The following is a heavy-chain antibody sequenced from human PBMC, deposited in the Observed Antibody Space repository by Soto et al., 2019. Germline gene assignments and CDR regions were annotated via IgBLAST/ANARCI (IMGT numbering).Heavy chain of an antibody. CDR2: ISGSGGST. Sequence: VGSLRLSCAASGFTFSSYAMSWVRQAPGKGLEWVSAISGSGGSTYYADSVKGRFTISRDNSKNTLYLQMNSLRAEDTAVYYCAKDRELTSCSDYWGQGTLVTVSS. CDR3: AKDRELTSCSDY. D-gene: IGHD2-2*01. V-gene: IGHV3-23*01. J-gene: IGHJ4*02. CDR1: GFTFSSYA.